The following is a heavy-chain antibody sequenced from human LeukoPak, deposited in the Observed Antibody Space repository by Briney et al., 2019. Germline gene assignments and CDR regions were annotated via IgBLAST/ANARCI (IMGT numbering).Heavy chain of an antibody. CDR3: AKDRVGRWLQSTRPFVDY. CDR1: GFTFSSYG. CDR2: IRYDGSNK. D-gene: IGHD5-24*01. Sequence: GGSLRLSCAASGFTFSSYGMHWVRQAPGKGLEWVAFIRYDGSNKYYADSVKGRLTISRDNSKNTLYLQMNSLRAEDTAAYYCAKDRVGRWLQSTRPFVDYWGQGTLVTVSS. V-gene: IGHV3-30*02. J-gene: IGHJ4*02.